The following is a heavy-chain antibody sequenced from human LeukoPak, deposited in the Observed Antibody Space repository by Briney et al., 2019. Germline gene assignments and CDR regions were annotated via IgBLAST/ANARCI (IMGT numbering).Heavy chain of an antibody. Sequence: SVTLSCKASGGSFSIYSISWVRQGPGQGLEWMGGFIPIFGTANYAQKSPGRVTITADESTSTAYMELSSLSSEDTAVDYCVSLGRIAVAGPFDDGGQGTLVTVS. CDR3: VSLGRIAVAGPFDD. CDR1: GGSFSIYS. CDR2: FIPIFGTA. J-gene: IGHJ4*02. V-gene: IGHV1-69*13. D-gene: IGHD6-19*01.